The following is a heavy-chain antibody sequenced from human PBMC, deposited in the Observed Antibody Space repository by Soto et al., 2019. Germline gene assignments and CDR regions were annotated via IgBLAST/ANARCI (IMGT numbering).Heavy chain of an antibody. CDR2: LYWDDDK. D-gene: IGHD2-2*01. CDR1: GFSLSSIGVG. Sequence: QITLKESGPTLVKPTQTLTLTGTFSGFSLSSIGVGVGWIRQPPGKALEWLGILYWDDDKHYSPSLKSRISIAKDTSKDQVVLTLTNMDPVDTATYYCAHTIVVVPTAHDAFDVWGQGTMVTVSS. V-gene: IGHV2-5*02. CDR3: AHTIVVVPTAHDAFDV. J-gene: IGHJ3*01.